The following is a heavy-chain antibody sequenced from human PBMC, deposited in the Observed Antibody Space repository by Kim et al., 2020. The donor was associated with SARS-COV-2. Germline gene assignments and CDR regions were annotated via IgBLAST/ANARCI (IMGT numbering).Heavy chain of an antibody. D-gene: IGHD3-10*01. CDR3: AKDVTGGY. Sequence: GGSLRLSCAASGFTFSNYAMSWVRQAPGKGLEWVSSISGSGVGTYYADSVKGRFTISRDNSKNTLYLQMNSLRAEDTAVYYCAKDVTGGYWGQGTLVTVSA. V-gene: IGHV3-23*01. CDR1: GFTFSNYA. CDR2: ISGSGVGT. J-gene: IGHJ4*02.